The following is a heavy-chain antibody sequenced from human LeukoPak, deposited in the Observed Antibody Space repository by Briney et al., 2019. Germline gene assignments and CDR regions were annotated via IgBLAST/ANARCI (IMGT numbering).Heavy chain of an antibody. Sequence: GGSPRLSCAASGFTFSSYAMSWVRQAPGKGLERVSAISGSGGSTYYADSVKGRFTISRDNSKNTLYLQMNSLRAEDTAVYYCAKDISYATKAGWFDPWGQGTLVTVSS. CDR3: AKDISYATKAGWFDP. CDR2: ISGSGGST. V-gene: IGHV3-23*01. D-gene: IGHD3-10*01. CDR1: GFTFSSYA. J-gene: IGHJ5*02.